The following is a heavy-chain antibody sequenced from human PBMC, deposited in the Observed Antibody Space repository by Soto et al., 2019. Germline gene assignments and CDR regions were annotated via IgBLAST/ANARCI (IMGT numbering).Heavy chain of an antibody. D-gene: IGHD2-21*02. J-gene: IGHJ1*01. CDR3: ARDRMSGYCGGDCYSLYFQH. Sequence: ASVKVSCKASGYTFTSYAMHWVRQAPGQRLEWMGWINAGNGNTKYSQKFQGRVTITADESTSTAYMELSSLRSEDTAVYYCARDRMSGYCGGDCYSLYFQHWGQGTLVTVSS. CDR2: INAGNGNT. V-gene: IGHV1-3*01. CDR1: GYTFTSYA.